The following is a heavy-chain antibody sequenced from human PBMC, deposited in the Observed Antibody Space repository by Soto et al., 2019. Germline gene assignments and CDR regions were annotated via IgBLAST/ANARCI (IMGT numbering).Heavy chain of an antibody. V-gene: IGHV1-18*01. Sequence: ASVKVSCKASGYTFTSYGISWVRQAPGQGLEWMGWISAYNGNTNYAQKLQGRVTMTTDTSTSTAYMEMRSLRSDDTAVYYCARDTGPDYGDGSMAFDIWGQGTMVTVSS. D-gene: IGHD4-17*01. CDR1: GYTFTSYG. CDR2: ISAYNGNT. CDR3: ARDTGPDYGDGSMAFDI. J-gene: IGHJ3*02.